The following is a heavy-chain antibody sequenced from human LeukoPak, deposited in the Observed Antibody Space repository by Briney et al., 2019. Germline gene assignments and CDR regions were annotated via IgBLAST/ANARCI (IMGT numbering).Heavy chain of an antibody. V-gene: IGHV3-23*01. D-gene: IGHD2-21*02. Sequence: GGSLRLSCAASGFSIRGYAVNWVRQAPGKGLEWVSGISGRDRDTSYAEAVKGRFTISEDNSENTVYLQMNSLTAEDTAVYYCANYVVVTAIIPFDYWGQGTLVTVSS. J-gene: IGHJ4*02. CDR3: ANYVVVTAIIPFDY. CDR2: ISGRDRDT. CDR1: GFSIRGYA.